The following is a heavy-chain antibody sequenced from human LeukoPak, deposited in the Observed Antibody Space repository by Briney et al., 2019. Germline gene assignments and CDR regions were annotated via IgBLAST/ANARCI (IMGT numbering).Heavy chain of an antibody. Sequence: GGSLRLSCAASGFTISSYAMSWVRQAPGKGLEWVSAISGSGGSTYYADSVKGRFTISRDNSKNTLYLQMNSLRAEDTAVYYCARVDMDGGWHFDYWGQGTLVTVSS. CDR2: ISGSGGST. V-gene: IGHV3-23*01. J-gene: IGHJ4*02. CDR3: ARVDMDGGWHFDY. D-gene: IGHD6-19*01. CDR1: GFTISSYA.